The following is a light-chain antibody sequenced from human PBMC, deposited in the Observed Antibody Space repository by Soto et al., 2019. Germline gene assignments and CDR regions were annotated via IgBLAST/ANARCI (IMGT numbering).Light chain of an antibody. J-gene: IGLJ1*01. Sequence: QSALTQPASVSGSPGQSITISCTGTSFDVGAYNNVSWYQQHPGKAPKLMIYEGSKRPSGVSNRFSGSKSGNTASLTISGLQAEDEADYYCCSYAGSSPNYVFGTGTKLTVL. CDR2: EGS. V-gene: IGLV2-23*01. CDR1: SFDVGAYNN. CDR3: CSYAGSSPNYV.